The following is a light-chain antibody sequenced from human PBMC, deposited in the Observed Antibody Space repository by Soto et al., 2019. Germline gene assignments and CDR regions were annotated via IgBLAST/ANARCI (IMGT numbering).Light chain of an antibody. CDR3: QQSYSTPRA. CDR2: AAS. Sequence: DIKMTQSPSSLSASVGDRVTITCRASQTITSYLNWYQQKPGKAPKPLIYAASSLQSGVPSRFSGSGSGTDFSLTISSLQPEDFATYYCQQSYSTPRAFGQGTKVDIK. V-gene: IGKV1-39*01. CDR1: QTITSY. J-gene: IGKJ1*01.